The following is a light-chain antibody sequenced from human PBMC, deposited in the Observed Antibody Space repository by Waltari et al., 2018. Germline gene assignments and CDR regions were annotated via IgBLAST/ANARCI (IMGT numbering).Light chain of an antibody. CDR3: CSNVGSSVF. CDR1: NSNVGSYNL. J-gene: IGLJ2*01. CDR2: AGN. Sequence: QSALTQPASVSGSPGQSLTISCTGFNSNVGSYNLVSWYQKHPGKAPKRLVYAGNRRSAVVSNRFSGSKSDNTAALTLSGLQAEDEADYYCCSNVGSSVFFGGGTKLTVL. V-gene: IGLV2-23*03.